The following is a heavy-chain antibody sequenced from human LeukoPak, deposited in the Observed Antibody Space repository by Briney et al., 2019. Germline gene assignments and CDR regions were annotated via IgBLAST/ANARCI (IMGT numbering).Heavy chain of an antibody. CDR1: SGSLSSGTYF. J-gene: IGHJ1*01. CDR2: MYTRGST. Sequence: SETLSLTCSVSSGSLSSGTYFWSWIRQPAGMGLEWIGRMYTRGSTDYNPSLKSRVTISIDTSKDQFSLKLSSVTAADTGVYYCARVGPRADFQDWGQGTLVTVSS. CDR3: ARVGPRADFQD. V-gene: IGHV4-61*02. D-gene: IGHD1-14*01.